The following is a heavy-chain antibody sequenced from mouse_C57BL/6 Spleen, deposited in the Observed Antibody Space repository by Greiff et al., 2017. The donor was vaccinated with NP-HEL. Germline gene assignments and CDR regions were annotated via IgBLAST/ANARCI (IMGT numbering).Heavy chain of an antibody. Sequence: QVQLQQPGAELVRPGTSVKLSCKASGYTFTSYWMHWVKQRPGQGLEWIGVIDPSDSYTNYNQKFKGKATLTVDTSSSTAYMQLSSLTSEDSAVYYCARGDYGSPDYWGQGTSVTVSS. D-gene: IGHD1-1*01. J-gene: IGHJ4*01. V-gene: IGHV1-59*01. CDR1: GYTFTSYW. CDR3: ARGDYGSPDY. CDR2: IDPSDSYT.